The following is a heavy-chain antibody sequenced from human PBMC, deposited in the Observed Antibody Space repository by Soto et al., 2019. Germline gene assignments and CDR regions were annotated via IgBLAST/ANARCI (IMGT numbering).Heavy chain of an antibody. V-gene: IGHV1-58*01. Sequence: SVKVSCKASGFTFTSSAFQWVRQARGQRLEWIGWIAVGSGYTNYAQRYQDRVTLTRDMSTATTYMGLSRLTSEDTAIYYCAADATAWQQMVPSDYWGQGTLVTVSS. CDR1: GFTFTSSA. CDR2: IAVGSGYT. J-gene: IGHJ4*02. CDR3: AADATAWQQMVPSDY. D-gene: IGHD2-8*01.